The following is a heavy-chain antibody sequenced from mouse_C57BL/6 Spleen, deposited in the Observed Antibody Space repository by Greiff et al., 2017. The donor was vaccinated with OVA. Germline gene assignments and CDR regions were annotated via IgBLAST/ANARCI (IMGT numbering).Heavy chain of an antibody. Sequence: EVQLVESGGGLVKPGGSLKLSCAASGFTFSSYAMSWVRQTPEKRLEWVATISDGGSYTYYPDNVKGRFTISRDNAKNNLYLQMSHLKSEDTAMYYCARDEYYGSSYVPFDYWGQGTTLTVSS. J-gene: IGHJ2*01. CDR2: ISDGGSYT. D-gene: IGHD1-1*01. CDR3: ARDEYYGSSYVPFDY. V-gene: IGHV5-4*01. CDR1: GFTFSSYA.